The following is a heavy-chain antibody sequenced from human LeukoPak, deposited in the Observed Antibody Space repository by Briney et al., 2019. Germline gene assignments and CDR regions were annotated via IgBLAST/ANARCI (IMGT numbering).Heavy chain of an antibody. CDR2: IRSKAYGGKT. CDR3: TRFVVVVAAPSG. V-gene: IGHV3-49*03. J-gene: IGHJ4*02. Sequence: PRGSLRLSCAASRFTFSSYAISWFRQAPRKGLGRVGFIRSKAYGGKTEYAASVKDIFPISRDDSKSIVYPQMKSLRTEDTAVYYCTRFVVVVAAPSGWGQGTLVTVSS. D-gene: IGHD2-15*01. CDR1: RFTFSSYA.